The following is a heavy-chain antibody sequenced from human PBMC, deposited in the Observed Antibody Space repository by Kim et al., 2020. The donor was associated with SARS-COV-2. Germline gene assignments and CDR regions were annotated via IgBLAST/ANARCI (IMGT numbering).Heavy chain of an antibody. D-gene: IGHD4-17*01. CDR1: GFTFSSYA. CDR2: VSGTGNSI. Sequence: GGSLRLSCAASGFTFSSYAMSWVRQAPGNGLEWVSAVSGTGNSIYYSNSVKGRFTVSRDNSKNTLYLQLNSLRAEDTAVYYCAKHYGDYVVRSVWFDPWGQGTLVTVSS. V-gene: IGHV3-23*01. CDR3: AKHYGDYVVRSVWFDP. J-gene: IGHJ5*02.